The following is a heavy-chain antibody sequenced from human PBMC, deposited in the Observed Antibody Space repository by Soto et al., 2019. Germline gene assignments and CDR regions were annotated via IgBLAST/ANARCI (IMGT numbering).Heavy chain of an antibody. CDR3: ATDIYDYVWGSYPPPTNQYYYYYGMDV. J-gene: IGHJ6*02. CDR1: GYTFTSYY. CDR2: LNPSGGSN. Sequence: GASVKVSCKASGYTFTSYYLHWVGPAARQELEWMGILNPSGGSNSYAQKFQGRVTMTRDTSTSTVYMELSSLRSEDKAVYYRATDIYDYVWGSYPPPTNQYYYYYGMDVWGQGTTVTVSS. D-gene: IGHD3-16*02. V-gene: IGHV1-46*01.